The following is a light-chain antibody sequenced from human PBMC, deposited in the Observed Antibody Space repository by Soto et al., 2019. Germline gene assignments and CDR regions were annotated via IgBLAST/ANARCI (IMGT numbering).Light chain of an antibody. CDR3: CSYAGSSTYV. Sequence: SVLTQPASVSRSPGQSITISCTGTSSDLGSYNLVSWYQQHPGKAPKLMIYEGSKRPSGVSNRFSGSKSGNTASLTISGLQAEDEADYYCCSYAGSSTYVFGTGTKVTVL. V-gene: IGLV2-23*01. CDR2: EGS. CDR1: SSDLGSYNL. J-gene: IGLJ1*01.